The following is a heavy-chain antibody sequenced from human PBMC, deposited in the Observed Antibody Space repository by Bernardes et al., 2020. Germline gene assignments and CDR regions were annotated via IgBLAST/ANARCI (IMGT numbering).Heavy chain of an antibody. Sequence: SCKASGYTFTSYGISWVRQAPGKGLVWMAVISFDGNNQYYADSVKGRFTISRDNAKNTLYLQVNSLRVEDTAVYYCARDGPTLRYFDWLPDYWGQGTLVTVSS. CDR2: ISFDGNNQ. CDR3: ARDGPTLRYFDWLPDY. J-gene: IGHJ4*02. V-gene: IGHV3-30-3*01. D-gene: IGHD3-9*01. CDR1: GYTFTSYG.